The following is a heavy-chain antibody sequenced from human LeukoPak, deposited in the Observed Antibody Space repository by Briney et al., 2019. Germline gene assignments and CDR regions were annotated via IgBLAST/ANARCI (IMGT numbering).Heavy chain of an antibody. CDR3: ARDNRMTTVMTHAFGI. Sequence: ASVKVSCKASGYTFTGYYMHWGRQAPGQGLEWMGWINPNSGGTNYAKKFQGRVTMTRDTSISTAYMELSRLRSDDTAVYYCARDNRMTTVMTHAFGIWGQGTMVTVSS. D-gene: IGHD4-17*01. CDR1: GYTFTGYY. CDR2: INPNSGGT. J-gene: IGHJ3*02. V-gene: IGHV1-2*02.